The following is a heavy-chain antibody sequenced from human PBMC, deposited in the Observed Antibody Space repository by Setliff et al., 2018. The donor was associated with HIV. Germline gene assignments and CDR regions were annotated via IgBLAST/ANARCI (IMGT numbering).Heavy chain of an antibody. CDR3: AKSYFYDTTGPWYFDF. V-gene: IGHV4-38-2*01. J-gene: IGHJ4*02. Sequence: SETLSLTCGVSGYSVTTANYWGWIRQSPGKGLEWIGSIYHTGNTYYNPSLKSRVTISIDTPKNEFSLKLPSVAAADSVVYYCAKSYFYDTTGPWYFDFWGQGTLVTVSS. CDR1: GYSVTTANY. CDR2: IYHTGNT. D-gene: IGHD3-22*01.